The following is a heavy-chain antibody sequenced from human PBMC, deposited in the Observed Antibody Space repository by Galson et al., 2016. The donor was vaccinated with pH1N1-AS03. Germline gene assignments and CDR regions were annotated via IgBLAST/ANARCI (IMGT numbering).Heavy chain of an antibody. Sequence: SVKVSCKASGYPFTNYGMHWLRQAPGQRLEWMGWINDKGRTKYSQKLQGRLTITWDTSANTAYMDLSSLTSEDTAVYYCARVGGTLKFDLWGQGTLVTVSS. CDR2: INDKGRT. CDR3: ARVGGTLKFDL. J-gene: IGHJ5*02. V-gene: IGHV1-3*01. D-gene: IGHD1-26*01. CDR1: GYPFTNYG.